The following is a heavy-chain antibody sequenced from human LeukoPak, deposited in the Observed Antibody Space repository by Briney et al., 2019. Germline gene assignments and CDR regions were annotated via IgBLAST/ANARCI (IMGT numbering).Heavy chain of an antibody. V-gene: IGHV3-48*01. J-gene: IGHJ4*02. CDR2: ISSSSSTI. CDR3: ARDGNYYDSSGYYQRDFDY. Sequence: PGGSLRLSCAASGFTFSSYSMNWVRQAPGKGLEWVSYISSSSSTIYYADSVKGRFTISRDNAKNSLYLQMNSLRAEDTAVYYCARDGNYYDSSGYYQRDFDYWGQGTLVTVSS. D-gene: IGHD3-22*01. CDR1: GFTFSSYS.